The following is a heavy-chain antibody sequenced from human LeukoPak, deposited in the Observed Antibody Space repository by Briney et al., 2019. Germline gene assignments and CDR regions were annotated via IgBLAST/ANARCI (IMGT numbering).Heavy chain of an antibody. D-gene: IGHD4/OR15-4a*01. CDR3: AKGDDYGPNFFYYMDV. V-gene: IGHV3-23*01. Sequence: PGGSLRLSCAASGFTFSSYAMSWVRQAPGKGLEWVSATSGSGGSTYYADSVKGRFTISRDNSKNTLYLQMNSLRAEDTAVYYCAKGDDYGPNFFYYMDVWGKGTTVTVSS. CDR2: TSGSGGST. CDR1: GFTFSSYA. J-gene: IGHJ6*03.